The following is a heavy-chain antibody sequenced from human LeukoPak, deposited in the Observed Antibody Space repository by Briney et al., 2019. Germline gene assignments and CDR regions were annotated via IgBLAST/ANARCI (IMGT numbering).Heavy chain of an antibody. V-gene: IGHV3-30*18. J-gene: IGHJ4*02. CDR2: ISNDGRNK. CDR3: ANSQEVSAVPADS. D-gene: IGHD6-19*01. CDR1: GFTFSRYG. Sequence: GRSLRLSCAASGFTFSRYGMHWVRQAPGKGLEWVAVISNDGRNKFYADSVMGRFTISRDNPKNTLYLQMNSLRIEDTAVYYCANSQEVSAVPADSWGQGTLVTVSS.